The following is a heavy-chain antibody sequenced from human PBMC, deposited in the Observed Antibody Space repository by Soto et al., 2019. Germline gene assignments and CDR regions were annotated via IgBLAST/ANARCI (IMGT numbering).Heavy chain of an antibody. CDR3: ANGGRQWLVTSDVPY. J-gene: IGHJ4*02. Sequence: VQLVESGGGVVQPGRSLRLSCAASGFTFSDYAMHWVRQAPGKGLEWVAVVSHDGRNTHYADSVKGRFTISRDSSKNTISLEMPGRRAEGRAVDYCANGGRQWLVTSDVPYWGQGALVPVSS. D-gene: IGHD6-19*01. V-gene: IGHV3-30*18. CDR2: VSHDGRNT. CDR1: GFTFSDYA.